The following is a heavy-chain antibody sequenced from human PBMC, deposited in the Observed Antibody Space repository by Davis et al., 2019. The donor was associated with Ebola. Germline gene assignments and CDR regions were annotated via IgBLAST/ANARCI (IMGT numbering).Heavy chain of an antibody. J-gene: IGHJ5*02. V-gene: IGHV4-61*01. D-gene: IGHD4-17*01. CDR1: GGSVSSGSYY. CDR2: IYYSGST. Sequence: SETLSLTCTVSGGSVSSGSYYWSWIRQPPGKGLEWIGYIYYSGSTNYNPSLKSRVTISVDTSKNQFSLKLSSVTAAATAVYYCARVSTTVTTAWFDPWGQGTLVTVSS. CDR3: ARVSTTVTTAWFDP.